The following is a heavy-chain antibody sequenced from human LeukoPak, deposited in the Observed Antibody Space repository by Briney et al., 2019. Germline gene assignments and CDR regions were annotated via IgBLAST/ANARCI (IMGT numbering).Heavy chain of an antibody. CDR2: VHYSGST. D-gene: IGHD3-9*01. Sequence: PSETLSLTCTVSGVSIFSSYWNWVRQPPGKGLEWIGYVHYSGSTNYNPSLKSRVTISVDTSKSQFSLKLSSATAADTAVYYRATGRSIRYFDYWGQGTLLTVSS. V-gene: IGHV4-59*08. CDR3: ATGRSIRYFDY. CDR1: GVSIFSSY. J-gene: IGHJ4*02.